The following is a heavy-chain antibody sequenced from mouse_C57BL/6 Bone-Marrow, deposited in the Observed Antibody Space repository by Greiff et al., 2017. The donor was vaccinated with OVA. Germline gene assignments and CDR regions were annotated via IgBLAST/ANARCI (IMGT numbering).Heavy chain of an antibody. CDR1: GFTFSSYA. V-gene: IGHV5-4*01. CDR2: ISDGGSYT. J-gene: IGHJ4*01. Sequence: EVKLMESGGGLVKPGGSLKLSCAASGFTFSSYAMSWVRQTPEKRLEWVATISDGGSYTYYPDNVKGRFTISRDNAKNNLYLQMSHLKSEDTAMYYWARDPGPYYYAMDYWGQGTSVTVSS. CDR3: ARDPGPYYYAMDY.